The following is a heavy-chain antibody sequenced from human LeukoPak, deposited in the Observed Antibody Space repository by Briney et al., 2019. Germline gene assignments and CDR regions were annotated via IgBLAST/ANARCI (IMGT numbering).Heavy chain of an antibody. V-gene: IGHV3-49*04. J-gene: IGHJ3*02. CDR1: GFTFGDYA. CDR2: IRSKAYGGTT. D-gene: IGHD4-17*01. CDR3: TFPTGTLGGSPGAHDAFDI. Sequence: GGSLRLSCTASGFTFGDYAMSWVRQAPGKGLEWVGFIRSKAYGGTTEYAASVKGRFTISRDDSKSIAYLQMNSLKTEDTAVYYCTFPTGTLGGSPGAHDAFDIWGQGTMVTVSS.